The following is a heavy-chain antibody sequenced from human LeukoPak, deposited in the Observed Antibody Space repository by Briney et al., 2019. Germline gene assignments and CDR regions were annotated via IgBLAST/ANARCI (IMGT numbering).Heavy chain of an antibody. D-gene: IGHD3-22*01. J-gene: IGHJ1*01. CDR2: LSGSGGST. V-gene: IGHV3-23*01. CDR1: GFSFSSYA. Sequence: RGGSLRLSCAASGFSFSSYAMSWVRQAPGKGLEWVSALSGSGGSTYYADSVKGRFTISRDNSKNTLYLQMNSLRAEDTAVYYCAKDHYYDSSGYYRPPFEYFQHWGQGTLVTVSS. CDR3: AKDHYYDSSGYYRPPFEYFQH.